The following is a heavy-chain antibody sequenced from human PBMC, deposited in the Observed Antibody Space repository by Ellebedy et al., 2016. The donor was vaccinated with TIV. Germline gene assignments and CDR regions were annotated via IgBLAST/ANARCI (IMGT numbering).Heavy chain of an antibody. CDR2: INTNTGNP. CDR3: ALDSGSSHFDY. Sequence: AASVKVSCKASGYTFTSYAMNWVRQAPGQGLEWMGWINTNTGNPTYAQGFTGRFVFSLDTSVNTGYLQISSLKAEDTAVYYCALDSGSSHFDYWGQGTLVTVSS. V-gene: IGHV7-4-1*02. D-gene: IGHD1-26*01. J-gene: IGHJ4*02. CDR1: GYTFTSYA.